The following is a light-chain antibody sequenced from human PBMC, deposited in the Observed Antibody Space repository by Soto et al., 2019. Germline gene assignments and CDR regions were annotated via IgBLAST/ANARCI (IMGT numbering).Light chain of an antibody. CDR1: QSLSSN. Sequence: IVMTQSPATLSVSPGERATLSCRASQSLSSNLAWYQQKPGQAPRFLMYGVSTRATGIPARFSGSGSGTEFTLTISGLQSEDFAIYYCQQYNNWPWTFGQGTRWIS. V-gene: IGKV3-15*01. J-gene: IGKJ1*01. CDR2: GVS. CDR3: QQYNNWPWT.